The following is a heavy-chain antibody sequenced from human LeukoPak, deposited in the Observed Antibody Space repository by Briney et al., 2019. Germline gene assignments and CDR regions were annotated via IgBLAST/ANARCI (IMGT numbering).Heavy chain of an antibody. Sequence: GGSLRLSCADSGFTFSTYAMGWVRQSPGKGLEWVSSIKGGGGDPFYADSVKGRFTISRDNSRNTLFLQLNCLRAEDSAVYYCAKGGHDFNPFYWWGQGTLVTVSS. D-gene: IGHD2-21*02. J-gene: IGHJ4*02. CDR3: AKGGHDFNPFYW. V-gene: IGHV3-23*01. CDR2: IKGGGGDP. CDR1: GFTFSTYA.